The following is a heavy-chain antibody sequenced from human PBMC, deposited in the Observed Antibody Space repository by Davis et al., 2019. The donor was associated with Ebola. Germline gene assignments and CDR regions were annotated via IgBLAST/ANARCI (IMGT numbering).Heavy chain of an antibody. CDR1: GGSISTYY. CDR2: IYYTGNT. D-gene: IGHD2-2*01. CDR3: ARGGLVPAALYL. J-gene: IGHJ3*01. Sequence: PSETLSLTCTVSGGSISTYYWNWIRQPPGKGLEWIGYIYYTGNTIYNPSLKSRVTISGDTSKKQFSLRLNSVTAADTAVYYCARGGLVPAALYLWGQGTMVTVSS. V-gene: IGHV4-59*01.